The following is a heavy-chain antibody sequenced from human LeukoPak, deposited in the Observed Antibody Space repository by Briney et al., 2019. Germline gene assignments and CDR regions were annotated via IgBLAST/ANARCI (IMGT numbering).Heavy chain of an antibody. CDR3: ARGALPKNYDFWSGYTTLFDY. J-gene: IGHJ4*02. CDR1: GYTFTSYD. V-gene: IGHV1-8*03. Sequence: GASVKVSCKASGYTFTSYDINWVRQATGQGLEWMGWMNPNSGNTGYAQKFQGRVTITRNTSISTAYMELSSLRSEDTAVYYCARGALPKNYDFWSGYTTLFDYWGQGTLVTVSS. D-gene: IGHD3-3*01. CDR2: MNPNSGNT.